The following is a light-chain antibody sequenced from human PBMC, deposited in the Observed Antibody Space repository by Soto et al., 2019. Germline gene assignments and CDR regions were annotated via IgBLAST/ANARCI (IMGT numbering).Light chain of an antibody. Sequence: DIQMTQSPSTLSASVGDRVTITCRASQSISTWLAWYQQKPGKAPNLLIYKASNLESGVSSRFSGDGYGTEFTLTISSLQPDDFTTYYCQQYNSYPYTFGQGNKLEIK. V-gene: IGKV1-5*03. CDR3: QQYNSYPYT. J-gene: IGKJ2*01. CDR1: QSISTW. CDR2: KAS.